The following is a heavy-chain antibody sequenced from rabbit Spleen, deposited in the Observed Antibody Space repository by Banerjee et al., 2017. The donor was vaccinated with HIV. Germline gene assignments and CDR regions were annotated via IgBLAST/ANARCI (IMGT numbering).Heavy chain of an antibody. J-gene: IGHJ4*01. V-gene: IGHV1S40*01. CDR3: ARDLIAVIGWNFNL. CDR1: GVSFSSDYY. Sequence: QSLEESGGDLVKPGASLTLTCTASGVSFSSDYYMCWVRQAPGKGLECGACIYPDSSGSTYYANWAKGRLTISKASSTTVTLQMTSLTVADTATYFCARDLIAVIGWNFNLWGPGTLVTVS. D-gene: IGHD4-2*01. CDR2: IYPDSSGST.